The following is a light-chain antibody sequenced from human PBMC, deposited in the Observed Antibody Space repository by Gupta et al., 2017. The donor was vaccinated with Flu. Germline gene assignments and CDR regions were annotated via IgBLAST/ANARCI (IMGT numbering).Light chain of an antibody. CDR2: GVS. CDR1: SSDVGDYNY. J-gene: IGLJ3*02. Sequence: QSALTQPASVTASAAQSITISCTGTSSDVGDYNYVSWYQQHPGKAPKLLIYGVSNRPSGISNRFSGSKSGNTASLTISGLQAEDEADYYCISYTSSSTWVFGGGTKLTVL. V-gene: IGLV2-14*01. CDR3: ISYTSSSTWV.